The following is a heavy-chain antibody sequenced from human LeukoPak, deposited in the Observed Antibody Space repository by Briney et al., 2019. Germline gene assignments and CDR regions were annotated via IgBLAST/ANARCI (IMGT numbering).Heavy chain of an antibody. D-gene: IGHD5-12*01. CDR1: GFTFSSYG. Sequence: GRSLRLSCAASGFTFSSYGMHWVRQAPGKGLEWVAVISYDGSNKYYADSVKGRFTISRDNSKNTLYLQMNSLRAEDTAVYYCARWGEYSGYDDDWGQGTLVTVSS. CDR2: ISYDGSNK. CDR3: ARWGEYSGYDDD. J-gene: IGHJ4*02. V-gene: IGHV3-30*03.